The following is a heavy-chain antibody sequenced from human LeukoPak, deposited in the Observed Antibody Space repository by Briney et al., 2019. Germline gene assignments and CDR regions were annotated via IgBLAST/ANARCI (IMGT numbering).Heavy chain of an antibody. Sequence: SETLFLTCAVYGGSFSGYYWSWIRQSPGKGLEWIGEINHSGSTNYNPSLKSRVTISVDTSKNQFSLKLSSVTAADTAVYYCAREDFWSGYYRSNWFDPWGQGTLVTVSS. V-gene: IGHV4-34*01. J-gene: IGHJ5*02. CDR3: AREDFWSGYYRSNWFDP. CDR1: GGSFSGYY. D-gene: IGHD3-3*01. CDR2: INHSGST.